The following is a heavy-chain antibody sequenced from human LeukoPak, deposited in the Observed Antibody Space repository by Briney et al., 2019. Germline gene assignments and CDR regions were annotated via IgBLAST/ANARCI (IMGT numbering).Heavy chain of an antibody. Sequence: GGSLRLSCAASGFTFSSYAMSWVRQAPGKGLEWVSAISGSGGSTHYADSVKGRFTISRGNSKNTLYLQMNSLRAEDTAVYYCAREGPFGGYFDYWGQGTLVTVSS. J-gene: IGHJ4*02. D-gene: IGHD3-10*01. CDR1: GFTFSSYA. V-gene: IGHV3-23*01. CDR3: AREGPFGGYFDY. CDR2: ISGSGGST.